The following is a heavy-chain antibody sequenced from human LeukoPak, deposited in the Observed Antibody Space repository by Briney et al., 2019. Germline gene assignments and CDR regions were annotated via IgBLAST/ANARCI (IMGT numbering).Heavy chain of an antibody. CDR3: ARASGIEDY. CDR1: GVSITSGGYY. D-gene: IGHD3-10*01. Sequence: SETLSLTCTVSGVSITSGGYYWMWIRQPDGKGLEWIGHVYTSGSTKYNPSLKTPVSISLDTSKNHFSLKVDSVTAADTAVYYCARASGIEDYWGQGTLVIVSS. V-gene: IGHV4-61*09. CDR2: VYTSGST. J-gene: IGHJ4*02.